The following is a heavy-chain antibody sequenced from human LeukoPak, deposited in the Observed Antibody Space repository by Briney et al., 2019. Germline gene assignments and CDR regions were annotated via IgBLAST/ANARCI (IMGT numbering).Heavy chain of an antibody. D-gene: IGHD5-18*01. J-gene: IGHJ3*02. Sequence: GGSLRLSCAGSGFTFSSSDIHWVRQAPGKGLEWVSGISSSGDNTHYADSVEGRFTISRDNSKNTLYLQMNSLRAEDTAAYYCAKNGYSYGLYDAFDIWGQGTLVTVSS. CDR3: AKNGYSYGLYDAFDI. V-gene: IGHV3-23*01. CDR1: GFTFSSSD. CDR2: ISSSGDNT.